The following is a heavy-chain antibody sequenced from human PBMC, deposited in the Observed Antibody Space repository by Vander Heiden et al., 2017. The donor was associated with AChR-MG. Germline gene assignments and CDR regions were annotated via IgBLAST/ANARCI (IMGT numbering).Heavy chain of an antibody. Sequence: QEQVVESGGGVVQPGRYLRRPCVASGFTFSNYGMHWVRQAPGKGLEWVAIISYDGSNKYYRDSVKGRVTVSRDNSKDTLYLQMNSLRPEDMAVYYCAKGGVKQRVHSDLVVNSWGQGTLVTVSS. CDR2: ISYDGSNK. CDR3: AKGGVKQRVHSDLVVNS. CDR1: GFTFSNYG. D-gene: IGHD3-10*01. V-gene: IGHV3-30*18. J-gene: IGHJ4*02.